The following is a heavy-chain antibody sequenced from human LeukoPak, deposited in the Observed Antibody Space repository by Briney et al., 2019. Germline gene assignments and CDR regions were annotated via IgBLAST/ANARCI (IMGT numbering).Heavy chain of an antibody. CDR1: GYTFTDYY. D-gene: IGHD5-24*01. Sequence: ASVKVSCKASGYTFTDYYMHWVRQAPGQGLEWMGWITPSDGTDYPQKFQGRVAITWDTSITTAYMDLTRLTSDDTAVYYCARDRYGDGFAHLDYWGQGALVTVSS. J-gene: IGHJ4*02. V-gene: IGHV1-2*02. CDR2: ITPSDGT. CDR3: ARDRYGDGFAHLDY.